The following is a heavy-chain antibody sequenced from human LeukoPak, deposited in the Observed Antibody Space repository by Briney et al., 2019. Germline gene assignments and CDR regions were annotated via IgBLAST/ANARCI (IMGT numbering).Heavy chain of an antibody. J-gene: IGHJ3*02. D-gene: IGHD6-13*01. CDR2: IYYSEST. Sequence: PSETLSLTCTVSGGSISSYYWSWIRQPPGKGLEWIGYIYYSESTNYNPSLKSRVTISVDTSKNQFSLKLSSVTAADTAVYYCARIAAAYDAFDIWGQGTMVTVSS. V-gene: IGHV4-59*08. CDR3: ARIAAAYDAFDI. CDR1: GGSISSYY.